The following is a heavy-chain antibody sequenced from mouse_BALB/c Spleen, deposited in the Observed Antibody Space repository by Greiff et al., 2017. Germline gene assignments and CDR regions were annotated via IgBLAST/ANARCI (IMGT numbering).Heavy chain of an antibody. CDR1: GYSFTGYF. J-gene: IGHJ4*01. CDR2: INPYNGDT. D-gene: IGHD2-2*01. V-gene: IGHV1-20*02. Sequence: VQLKESGPELVKPGASVKISCKASGYSFTGYFMNWVMQSHGKSLEWIGRINPYNGDTFYNQKFKGKATLTVDKSSSTAHMELRSLASEDSAVYYCARDYGYDEGGYAMDYWGQGTSVTVSS. CDR3: ARDYGYDEGGYAMDY.